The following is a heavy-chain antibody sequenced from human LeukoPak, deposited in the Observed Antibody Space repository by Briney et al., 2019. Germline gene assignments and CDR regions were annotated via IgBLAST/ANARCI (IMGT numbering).Heavy chain of an antibody. V-gene: IGHV3-21*01. Sequence: GGSLRLSCAASGFTFNSYSMNWVRQAPGKGLEWVSSISKTSTYVFYGDSVKGRFTLSRDNAKNSVYLQMNSLRVEDTAVYYCSSRIAADGTMDYWGQGTLVTVSS. D-gene: IGHD6-13*01. CDR2: ISKTSTYV. CDR3: SSRIAADGTMDY. CDR1: GFTFNSYS. J-gene: IGHJ4*02.